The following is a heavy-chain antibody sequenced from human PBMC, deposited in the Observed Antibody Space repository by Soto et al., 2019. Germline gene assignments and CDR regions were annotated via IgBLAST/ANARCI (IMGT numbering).Heavy chain of an antibody. CDR3: AKGRPGVAAAPDY. CDR1: GFTFSDFA. J-gene: IGHJ4*02. D-gene: IGHD2-21*01. Sequence: GGSLRLSCAASGFTFSDFAMAWVRQVPGKGLEWVSSASGSGSGTYYADSVKGRFTISRDNSKNTLFLHMTNLRAGDTALYFCAKGRPGVAAAPDYWGQGTLVTVSS. CDR2: ASGSGSGT. V-gene: IGHV3-23*01.